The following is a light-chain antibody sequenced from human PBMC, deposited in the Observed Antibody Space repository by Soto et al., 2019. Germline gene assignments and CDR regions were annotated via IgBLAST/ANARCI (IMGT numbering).Light chain of an antibody. J-gene: IGLJ1*01. CDR1: PSDVGGYNS. Sequence: QSALTQPPSASGSPGQSVTISCTGTPSDVGGYNSVSWYQQYPGKAPKLMIYDVSKRPSGVPDRFSGSKSGNTASLTVSGLQAEDEADYYCCSYAGGYTHVFGTGTKVTVL. CDR2: DVS. V-gene: IGLV2-8*01. CDR3: CSYAGGYTHV.